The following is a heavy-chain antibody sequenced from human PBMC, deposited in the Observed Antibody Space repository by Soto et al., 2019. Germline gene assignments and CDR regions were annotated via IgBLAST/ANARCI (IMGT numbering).Heavy chain of an antibody. CDR1: GYTFTTYY. CDR3: ARDGSYYGSGNFYSSDHYYGMDV. D-gene: IGHD3-10*01. CDR2: INPSGNT. Sequence: ASVKVSCKASGYTFTTYYMHWVRQAPGQGLEWMGIINPSGNTGYAHKFQGRVTMTRDTSTSTVYMELSSLRSEDTAVYFCARDGSYYGSGNFYSSDHYYGMDVWGHGTTVTVSS. J-gene: IGHJ6*02. V-gene: IGHV1-46*01.